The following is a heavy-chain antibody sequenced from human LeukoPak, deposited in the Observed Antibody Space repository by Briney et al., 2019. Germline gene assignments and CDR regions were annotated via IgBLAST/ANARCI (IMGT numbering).Heavy chain of an antibody. V-gene: IGHV3-48*01. Sequence: GGSLRLSCAASGFTFSSYTMNWVRQAPGKGLEWLSYISSSGSTIYYADSVKGRFTISRDNSENTLFLQLNSLRADDTAVYYCARGDGMDVWGQGTTVTVSS. J-gene: IGHJ6*02. CDR3: ARGDGMDV. CDR1: GFTFSSYT. CDR2: ISSSGSTI.